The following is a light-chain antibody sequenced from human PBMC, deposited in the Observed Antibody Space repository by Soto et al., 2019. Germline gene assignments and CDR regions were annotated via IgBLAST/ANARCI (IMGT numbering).Light chain of an antibody. CDR2: EAS. V-gene: IGKV1-39*01. J-gene: IGKJ2*01. CDR3: QQSFHTPYT. CDR1: QNINKN. Sequence: IQMTQSPSSLSAFVGDSVTISCRARQNINKNLNWYQQKSGKAPSLLMYEASTLQSGVPSRFSGSGSGTDFTLAITNLQPEDFATYYCQQSFHTPYTFGQGTKLEI.